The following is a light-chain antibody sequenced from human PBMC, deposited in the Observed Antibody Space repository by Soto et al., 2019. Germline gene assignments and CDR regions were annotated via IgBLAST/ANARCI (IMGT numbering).Light chain of an antibody. V-gene: IGLV1-40*01. CDR1: SSNIGAGHD. CDR3: SSYTSSSTKV. J-gene: IGLJ1*01. CDR2: GNS. Sequence: QSVLTQPPSVSGAPGQRVTISCTGSSSNIGAGHDVHWYQQLPGTAPKLLIYGNSNRPSGVPDRFSGSKSGTSASLAITGLQAEDGADYYCSSYTSSSTKVFGTGTKVTVL.